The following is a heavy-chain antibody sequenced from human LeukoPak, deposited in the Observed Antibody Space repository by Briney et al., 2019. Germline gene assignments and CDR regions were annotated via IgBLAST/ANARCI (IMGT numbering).Heavy chain of an antibody. V-gene: IGHV4-4*07. CDR3: ARDLQLSGRNWFDP. CDR1: GFTFSDHY. D-gene: IGHD2/OR15-2a*01. CDR2: IYTSGST. Sequence: GSLRLSCAASGFTFSDHYMDWVRKAPGKGLERVGRIYTSGSTNYNPSLTSRVPMSVDTSKNQFSLKLSSVTAADTAVYYCARDLQLSGRNWFDPWGQGTLVTVSS. J-gene: IGHJ5*02.